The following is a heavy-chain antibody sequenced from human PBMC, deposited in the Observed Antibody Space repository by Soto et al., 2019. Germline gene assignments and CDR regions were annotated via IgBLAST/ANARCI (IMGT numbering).Heavy chain of an antibody. D-gene: IGHD1-26*01. J-gene: IGHJ4*02. Sequence: QAQLEESGGGVVQPGTSLRLSCSASSFSFSSSGMHWVRQPPGKGLEWVADIWDDGGNKYYADSVRGRFTISRDNSKNTLFLQMNSLRAEDTALYYCARSSGSYFAAFYDTWGQGTLVSVSS. CDR2: IWDDGGNK. CDR3: ARSSGSYFAAFYDT. V-gene: IGHV3-33*01. CDR1: SFSFSSSG.